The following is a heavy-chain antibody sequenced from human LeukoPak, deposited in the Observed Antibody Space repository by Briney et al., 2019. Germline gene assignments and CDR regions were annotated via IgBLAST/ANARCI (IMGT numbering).Heavy chain of an antibody. V-gene: IGHV1-2*02. CDR1: GYTFTGYY. D-gene: IGHD2-2*02. CDR2: INPNSGGT. J-gene: IGHJ4*02. Sequence: ASVKVSCKASGYTFTGYYMHWVRQAPGQRLEWVGWINPNSGGTNYAQKFQGRVTMTRDTSISTAYMELSRLRSDDTAVYYCARGGCGSTSCYTGEYSNDYWGQGTLVTVSS. CDR3: ARGGCGSTSCYTGEYSNDY.